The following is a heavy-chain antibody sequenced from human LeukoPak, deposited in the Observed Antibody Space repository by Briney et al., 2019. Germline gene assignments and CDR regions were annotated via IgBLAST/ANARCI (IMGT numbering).Heavy chain of an antibody. J-gene: IGHJ5*02. V-gene: IGHV3-30-3*01. D-gene: IGHD6-6*01. CDR2: ISYDGSNK. CDR3: ARDFINPEDSSSDRYTWFDP. CDR1: GFTFSSYA. Sequence: GGSLRLSCAASGFTFSSYAMHWVRQAPGKGLEWAAVISYDGSNKYYADSVKGRFTISRDNSKNTLYLQMNSLRAEDPAVYYCARDFINPEDSSSDRYTWFDPWGQGTLVTVSS.